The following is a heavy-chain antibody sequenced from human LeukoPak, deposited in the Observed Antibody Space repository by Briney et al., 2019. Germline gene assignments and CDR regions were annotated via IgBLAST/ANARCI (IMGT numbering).Heavy chain of an antibody. CDR3: ASSLVRADMVTGIDY. Sequence: SETLSPTCAVYGGSFSGYYWIWIRQPPGKGLEWIGEINRSGSTTDNPSLKSRVTISLDTSKNQFSLKLSSVTAADTAVYYCASSLVRADMVTGIDYWGQGTLVTVSS. CDR2: INRSGST. CDR1: GGSFSGYY. D-gene: IGHD5-18*01. J-gene: IGHJ4*02. V-gene: IGHV4-34*01.